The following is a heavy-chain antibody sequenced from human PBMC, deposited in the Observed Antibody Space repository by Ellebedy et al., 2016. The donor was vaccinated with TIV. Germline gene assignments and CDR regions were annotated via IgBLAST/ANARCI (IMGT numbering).Heavy chain of an antibody. V-gene: IGHV2-70*04. CDR1: GFSLKTSGMR. Sequence: SGPTLVKPTQTLTLTCTVSGFSLKTSGMRVSWIRQPPGRALEWLARLDWDGDTFYSTSLKPRLRISKDTSKNQVVLTMTNMDPVDTGTYYCARHSRGELDYWGQGTLVSVSS. CDR2: LDWDGDT. J-gene: IGHJ4*02. D-gene: IGHD6-19*01. CDR3: ARHSRGELDY.